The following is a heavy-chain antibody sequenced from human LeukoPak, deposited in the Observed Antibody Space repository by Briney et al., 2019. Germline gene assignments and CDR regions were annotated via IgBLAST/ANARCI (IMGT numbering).Heavy chain of an antibody. CDR1: GFTFSSYA. J-gene: IGHJ4*02. V-gene: IGHV3-23*01. Sequence: PGGSLRLSCAASGFTFSSYAMSWVRQAPGKGLEWVSAISGSGGSTYYADSVKGRFTISRDNSKNTLYLQMNSLRAEDTAVYYCAKDGVGSVVWFGELFSYFDYWGQGTLVTVSS. D-gene: IGHD3-10*01. CDR2: ISGSGGST. CDR3: AKDGVGSVVWFGELFSYFDY.